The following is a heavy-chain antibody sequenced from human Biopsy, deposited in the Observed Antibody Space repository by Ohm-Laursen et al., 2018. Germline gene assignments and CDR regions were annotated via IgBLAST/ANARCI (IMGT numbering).Heavy chain of an antibody. Sequence: ASVKVSCKTSGYSFNIYGITWVRQAPGQGLEWMGMINPSGSTTSYPQIFQGRVTMTRDTSKSTVYMELRSLRSDDTALYYCAREGTSVTFFGKISDYYFDFWGPGTVVTVSP. CDR3: AREGTSVTFFGKISDYYFDF. D-gene: IGHD3-3*01. J-gene: IGHJ4*02. CDR2: INPSGSTT. V-gene: IGHV1-46*02. CDR1: GYSFNIYG.